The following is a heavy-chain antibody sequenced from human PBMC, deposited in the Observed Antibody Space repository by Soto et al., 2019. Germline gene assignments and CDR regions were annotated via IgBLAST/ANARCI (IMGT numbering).Heavy chain of an antibody. CDR1: GFTVSSSY. CDR3: ARDEGDYGDYYYSMDV. CDR2: IYSGGTT. Sequence: EVQLVESGGGLVQPGGSLRLSCAASGFTVSSSYMNWVRQAPGKGLEWVSGIYSGGTTYYADSVKGRFTISRDNSKNTLYLQMNSLTAEDTAVYYCARDEGDYGDYYYSMDVWGKGTTVTVSS. J-gene: IGHJ6*03. D-gene: IGHD4-17*01. V-gene: IGHV3-66*01.